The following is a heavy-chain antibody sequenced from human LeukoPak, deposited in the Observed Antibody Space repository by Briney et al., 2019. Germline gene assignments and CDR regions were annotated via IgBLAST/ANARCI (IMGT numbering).Heavy chain of an antibody. CDR2: IYSGGST. D-gene: IGHD2-15*01. CDR3: AALHYYYYMDV. J-gene: IGHJ6*03. V-gene: IGHV3-66*01. CDR1: GFTVSSNY. Sequence: GGSLRLSCAASGFTVSSNYMSWVRQAPGKGLEWVSVIYSGGSTYYADSVKGRFTISRDNSKNTLYLQMNSLRAEDTAVYYCAALHYYYYMDVWGKGTTVTVSS.